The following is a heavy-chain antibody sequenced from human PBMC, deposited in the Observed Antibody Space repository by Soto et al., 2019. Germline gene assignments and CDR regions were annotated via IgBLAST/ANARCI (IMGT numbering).Heavy chain of an antibody. D-gene: IGHD3-3*01. J-gene: IGHJ3*02. CDR1: GYTFTSYG. CDR3: ARDPRKNEGPGFWRGFFVPQVVFDI. Sequence: GASVKVSCKASGYTFTSYGISWVRQAPGQGLEWMGWISAYNGNTNYAQKLQGRVTMTTDTSTSTAYMELRSLRSDDTAVYYCARDPRKNEGPGFWRGFFVPQVVFDIWGQGTMDT. CDR2: ISAYNGNT. V-gene: IGHV1-18*01.